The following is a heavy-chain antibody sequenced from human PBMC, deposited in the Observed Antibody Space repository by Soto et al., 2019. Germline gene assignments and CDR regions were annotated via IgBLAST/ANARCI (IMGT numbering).Heavy chain of an antibody. Sequence: PGGSLRLSCAASGFTFDDYAIHWVRPAPGKGLEWVSGISWNSGSIGYADSVKGRFTISRDNAKKSLYLQMNSLRAEDTALYYCAKDMGGSGSPDYYYYGMEVWGQGTTVTVSS. CDR2: ISWNSGSI. CDR1: GFTFDDYA. J-gene: IGHJ6*02. D-gene: IGHD3-10*01. CDR3: AKDMGGSGSPDYYYYGMEV. V-gene: IGHV3-9*01.